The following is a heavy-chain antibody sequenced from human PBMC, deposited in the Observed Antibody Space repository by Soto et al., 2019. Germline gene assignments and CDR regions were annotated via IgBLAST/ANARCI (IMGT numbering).Heavy chain of an antibody. CDR1: GGSISSYY. J-gene: IGHJ3*02. V-gene: IGHV4-4*07. D-gene: IGHD3-10*01. CDR2: IYTSGST. CDR3: ARHPSYYGSGSYAFDI. Sequence: QVQLQESGPGLVKPSETLSLTCTVSGGSISSYYWSWIRQPAGKGLEWIGRIYTSGSTNYNPSLKSRVTMSVDTSKNQFSLKLSSVTAADTAVYYCARHPSYYGSGSYAFDIWGQGTMVTVSS.